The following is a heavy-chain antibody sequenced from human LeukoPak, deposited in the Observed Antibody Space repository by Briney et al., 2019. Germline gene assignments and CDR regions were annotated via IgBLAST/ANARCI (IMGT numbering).Heavy chain of an antibody. D-gene: IGHD3-3*01. CDR1: GYTFTSYG. CDR2: ISSYSGNT. CDR3: AREYYYFWSGYSNEYFQH. Sequence: GASVKLSCKASGYTFTSYGISWVRQAPGQGLEWMGWISSYSGNTNYAQKLKGRVTMTTDTSTRTAYMELRSLSSDDTAVYYCAREYYYFWSGYSNEYFQHWGQGTLVSVSS. V-gene: IGHV1-18*01. J-gene: IGHJ1*01.